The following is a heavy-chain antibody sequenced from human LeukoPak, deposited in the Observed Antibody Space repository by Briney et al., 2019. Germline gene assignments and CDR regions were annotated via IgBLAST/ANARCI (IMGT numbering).Heavy chain of an antibody. CDR1: GFTFSSYP. CDR2: ISYDGGNE. CDR3: AREAPMGGINFDY. Sequence: GGSLRLSCAASGFTFSSYPMHWVRQAPGKGLEWVAFISYDGGNEYYADSVKGRFTISRDNYKNTVYLQMNSLRPDDAALYYCAREAPMGGINFDYWGQGTLVTVSS. V-gene: IGHV3-30-3*01. D-gene: IGHD3-16*01. J-gene: IGHJ4*02.